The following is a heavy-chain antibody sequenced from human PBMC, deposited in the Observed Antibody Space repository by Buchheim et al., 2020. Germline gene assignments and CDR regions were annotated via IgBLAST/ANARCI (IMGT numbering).Heavy chain of an antibody. J-gene: IGHJ4*02. Sequence: EVQLVESGGGLVQPGGSLRLSCVASGFTFSTYWMHWVRQVPGKGLVWVSRVNNDESSTTYADSVKGRFTISRDNAKNTLHLQMNSLRGEDTAMYYCARVAYYRDSGGYSFGYFDYWGQGTL. CDR2: VNNDESST. CDR3: ARVAYYRDSGGYSFGYFDY. D-gene: IGHD3-22*01. CDR1: GFTFSTYW. V-gene: IGHV3-74*01.